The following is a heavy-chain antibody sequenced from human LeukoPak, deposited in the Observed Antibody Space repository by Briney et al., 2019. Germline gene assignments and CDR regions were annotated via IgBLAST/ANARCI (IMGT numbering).Heavy chain of an antibody. Sequence: ASVKVSCKASGYTFSGFYIHWVRQAPGQGLEWMGWINPNSGVTNYAQKLQGRVTITRDTSIDTAYMQLSRLRSDDTAVYYCVRVAMIRGVVFKNWFDSWGQGSLVTVSS. D-gene: IGHD3-10*01. V-gene: IGHV1-2*02. CDR2: INPNSGVT. CDR1: GYTFSGFY. J-gene: IGHJ5*01. CDR3: VRVAMIRGVVFKNWFDS.